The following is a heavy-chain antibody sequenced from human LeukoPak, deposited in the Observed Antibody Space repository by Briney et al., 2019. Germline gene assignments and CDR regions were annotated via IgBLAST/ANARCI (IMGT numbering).Heavy chain of an antibody. Sequence: GGSLRLSCAATGFTFSGSWMSWVRQAPGIGLGWVANIKQDGSEENYVESVKGRFTISRDNDKNSLYLQMNSLRAEDTAVYYCAREVGFCSGGDCYFWFDPWGQGTLVTVSS. D-gene: IGHD2-15*01. CDR3: AREVGFCSGGDCYFWFDP. J-gene: IGHJ5*02. CDR2: IKQDGSEE. V-gene: IGHV3-7*05. CDR1: GFTFSGSW.